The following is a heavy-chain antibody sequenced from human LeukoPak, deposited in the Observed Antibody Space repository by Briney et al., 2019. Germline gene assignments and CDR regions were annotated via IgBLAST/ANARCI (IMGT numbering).Heavy chain of an antibody. CDR3: ARVETYYDSSGYYPDY. D-gene: IGHD3-22*01. CDR1: GFIFENYW. Sequence: GGSLRLSCAASGFIFENYWMNWVRQAPGKGLEWVANIEQDGSEKYYVDSVKGRFTISRDNAKNSLYLQMNSLRAEDTAVYYCARVETYYDSSGYYPDYWGQGTLVTVSS. CDR2: IEQDGSEK. J-gene: IGHJ4*02. V-gene: IGHV3-7*01.